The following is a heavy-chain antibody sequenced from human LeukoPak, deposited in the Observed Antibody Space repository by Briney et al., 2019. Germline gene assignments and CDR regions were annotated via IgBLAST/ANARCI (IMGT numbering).Heavy chain of an antibody. CDR3: AGQGYQLRYDY. J-gene: IGHJ4*02. Sequence: SETLSLTCTVCGGSISSSSYYWGWIRQPPGKGLEWIGSIYYSGSTYYNPSLKSRVTISVDTSKNQFSLKLSSVTAADTAVYYCAGQGYQLRYDYWGQGPLVTVSS. D-gene: IGHD2-2*02. V-gene: IGHV4-39*01. CDR2: IYYSGST. CDR1: GGSISSSSYY.